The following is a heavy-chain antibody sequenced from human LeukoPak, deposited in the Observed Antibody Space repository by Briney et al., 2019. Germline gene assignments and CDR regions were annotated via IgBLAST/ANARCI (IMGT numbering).Heavy chain of an antibody. CDR1: GGSISSSSYY. D-gene: IGHD1-14*01. V-gene: IGHV4-39*07. CDR2: IYTSGST. J-gene: IGHJ4*02. Sequence: SETLSLTCTVSGGSISSSSYYWGWIRQPPGKGLEWIGRIYTSGSTNYNPSLKSRVTMSVDTSKNQFSLKLSSVTAADTAVYYCARDINRLYDYWGQGTLVTVSS. CDR3: ARDINRLYDY.